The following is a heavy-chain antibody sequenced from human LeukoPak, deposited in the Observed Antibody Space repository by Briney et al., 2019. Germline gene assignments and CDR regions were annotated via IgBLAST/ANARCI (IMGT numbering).Heavy chain of an antibody. V-gene: IGHV3-21*01. CDR2: ISSSSSYI. CDR3: ARVVGTAMVTVDY. D-gene: IGHD5-18*01. Sequence: GGSLRLSCAASGFTFSSYSMNWVRQAPGKGLEWVSSISSSSSYIYYADSVKGRFTISRDNAKNSLYLQMNSLRAEDTAVYYCARVVGTAMVTVDYWGQGTLVTVSS. CDR1: GFTFSSYS. J-gene: IGHJ4*02.